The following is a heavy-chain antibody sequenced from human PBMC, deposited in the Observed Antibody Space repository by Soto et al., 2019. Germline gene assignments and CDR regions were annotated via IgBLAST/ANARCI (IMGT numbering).Heavy chain of an antibody. J-gene: IGHJ6*02. CDR3: ARGHSTDWSNGVCSFFYNHDMDV. D-gene: IGHD2-8*01. CDR1: GYSFTDYH. CDR2: INPKSGGT. Sequence: ASVKVSCKASGYSFTDYHIHWVRQAPGQGLEWLGRINPKSGGTSTAQKFQGWVTMTRDRSISTVYMELTRLRSDDTAVYFCARGHSTDWSNGVCSFFYNHDMDVWGQGTTVTVSS. V-gene: IGHV1-2*04.